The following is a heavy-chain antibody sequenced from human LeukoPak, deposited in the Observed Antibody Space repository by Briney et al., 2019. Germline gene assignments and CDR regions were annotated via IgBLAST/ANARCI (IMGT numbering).Heavy chain of an antibody. J-gene: IGHJ4*02. CDR1: GGSISSYY. D-gene: IGHD2-2*01. V-gene: IGHV4-59*12. Sequence: SETLSLTCTVSGGSISSYYWNWLRQPPGKGLEWIGYISYSGTTNYNPSLKSRVTISVDTSKNQFSLKLSSVTAADTAVYYCASPLRRTYCSSTSCYAAPIDYWGQGTLVTVSS. CDR2: ISYSGTT. CDR3: ASPLRRTYCSSTSCYAAPIDY.